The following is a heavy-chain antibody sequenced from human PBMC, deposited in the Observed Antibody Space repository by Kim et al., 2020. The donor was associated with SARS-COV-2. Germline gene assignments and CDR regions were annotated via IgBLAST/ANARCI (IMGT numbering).Heavy chain of an antibody. CDR2: IWYDGSNK. CDR3: ARPLEYCSSTSCYSYWYFDL. V-gene: IGHV3-33*01. D-gene: IGHD2-2*01. Sequence: GGSLRLSCAASGFTFSSYGMHWVRQAPGKGLEWVAVIWYDGSNKYYADSVKGRFTISRDNSKNTLYLQMNSLRAEDTAVYYCARPLEYCSSTSCYSYWYFDLWGRGTPVTVSS. CDR1: GFTFSSYG. J-gene: IGHJ2*01.